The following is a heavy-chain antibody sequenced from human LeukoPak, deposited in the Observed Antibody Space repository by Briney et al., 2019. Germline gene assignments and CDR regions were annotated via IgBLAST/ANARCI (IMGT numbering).Heavy chain of an antibody. D-gene: IGHD3-10*01. CDR1: GFTFSSYA. Sequence: GGSLRLSCAAPGFTFSSYAMSWVRQPPEKGLEWVSVIGGSGDNRYYADSVKGRFTISRDNSKITLYLQMNSLRVEDTAVYYCASPNPIGDLSWLDYWGQGALVTVSS. J-gene: IGHJ4*02. CDR2: IGGSGDNR. CDR3: ASPNPIGDLSWLDY. V-gene: IGHV3-23*01.